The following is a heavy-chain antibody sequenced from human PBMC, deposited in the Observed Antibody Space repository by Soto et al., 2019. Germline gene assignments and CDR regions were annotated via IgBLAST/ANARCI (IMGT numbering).Heavy chain of an antibody. CDR1: RFTFSSYA. D-gene: IGHD3-10*01. Sequence: GGSLRLSCTASRFTFSSYAMTWARQAPGKGLEWVSSITGSGGSTKYADSVKGRFTISRDNSKNTLYLQMNSLRAEDTAVYYCARSSMVRGVSTLYYYYGMDVWGQGTTVTVSS. CDR3: ARSSMVRGVSTLYYYYGMDV. V-gene: IGHV3-23*01. J-gene: IGHJ6*02. CDR2: ITGSGGST.